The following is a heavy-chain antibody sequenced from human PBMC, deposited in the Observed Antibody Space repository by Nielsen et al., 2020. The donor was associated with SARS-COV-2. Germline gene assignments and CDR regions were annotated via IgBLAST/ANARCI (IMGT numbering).Heavy chain of an antibody. CDR2: ISSSSSYI. J-gene: IGHJ4*02. CDR3: ASGWEPAYYFDY. D-gene: IGHD1-26*01. CDR1: GFTFSSYS. V-gene: IGHV3-21*01. Sequence: GESLKISCAASGFTFSSYSMNWVRQAPGKGLEWVSSISSSSSYIYYADSVKGRFTISRDNAKNSLYLQMNSLRAEDTAVYYCASGWEPAYYFDYWGQGTLVTVSS.